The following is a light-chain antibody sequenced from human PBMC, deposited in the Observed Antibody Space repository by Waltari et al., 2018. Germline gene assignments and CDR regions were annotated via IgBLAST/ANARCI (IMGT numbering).Light chain of an antibody. Sequence: QSVLTQPPSVSAAPGQKVTISCSGSSSNIGHNYVSWYQQLPGTAPKLLIYDNNKRPSGIPDRFSGSKSGTSATLGITGLQTGDGADYYCGTWDNSLSAVFGGGTKLTVL. CDR1: SSNIGHNY. CDR3: GTWDNSLSAV. V-gene: IGLV1-51*01. J-gene: IGLJ2*01. CDR2: DNN.